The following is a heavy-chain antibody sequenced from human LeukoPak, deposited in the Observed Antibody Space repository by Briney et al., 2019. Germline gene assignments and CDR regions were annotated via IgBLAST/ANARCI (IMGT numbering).Heavy chain of an antibody. D-gene: IGHD6-19*01. CDR1: GFTFDDYA. Sequence: PGRSLRLSCAASGFTFDDYAMHWVRQAPGKGLEWVSGISWNSGSIGYADSVKGRFTISRDNAKNSLYLQMNSLRAEDTALYYCAKDMSGQWLANFDYWGQGTLVTVSS. J-gene: IGHJ4*02. CDR3: AKDMSGQWLANFDY. CDR2: ISWNSGSI. V-gene: IGHV3-9*01.